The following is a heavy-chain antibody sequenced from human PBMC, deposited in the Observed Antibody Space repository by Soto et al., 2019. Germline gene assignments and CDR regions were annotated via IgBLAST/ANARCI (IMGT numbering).Heavy chain of an antibody. J-gene: IGHJ4*02. D-gene: IGHD3-16*01. V-gene: IGHV3-30*03. CDR3: SIGGTEDTSVGCDY. CDR2: ISYDGSNK. CDR1: GFTFSNYG. Sequence: QVQLVESGGGVVQPGRSLRLSCAASGFTFSNYGMHWVRQAPGKGLEWVGVISYDGSNKYYADSVQGRFTISRDNSKNTLYLQMNSLRAEDTSVYYCSIGGTEDTSVGCDYWGQGTLVTVSS.